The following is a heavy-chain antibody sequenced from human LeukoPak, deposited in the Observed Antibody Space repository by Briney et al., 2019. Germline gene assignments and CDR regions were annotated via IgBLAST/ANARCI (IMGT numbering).Heavy chain of an antibody. V-gene: IGHV3-23*01. CDR1: GFTFSSYA. J-gene: IGHJ3*01. CDR3: ARVGSAYALDV. Sequence: GGSLRLSCAASGFTFSSYAMSWVRQAPGKGLEWVSAISGSGGSTFYADSVKGRFTISTDNAKNSLYLQMNSLRAEDTAVYYCARVGSAYALDVWGQGTMVTVSS. CDR2: ISGSGGST. D-gene: IGHD2-2*03.